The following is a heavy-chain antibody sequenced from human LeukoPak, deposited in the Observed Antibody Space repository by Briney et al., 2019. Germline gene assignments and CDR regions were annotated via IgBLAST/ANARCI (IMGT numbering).Heavy chain of an antibody. CDR3: ATSSGHYYDSSGYYAGAFDI. Sequence: GGSLRLSCATSGFTFSSYGMHWVRQAPGKGLEWVTWISTDGSNKIYVDSVKGRFTISRDNSKNTLYLQMNSLRAEDTAVYYCATSSGHYYDSSGYYAGAFDIWGQGTMVTVSS. CDR1: GFTFSSYG. V-gene: IGHV3-30*02. D-gene: IGHD3-22*01. J-gene: IGHJ3*02. CDR2: ISTDGSNK.